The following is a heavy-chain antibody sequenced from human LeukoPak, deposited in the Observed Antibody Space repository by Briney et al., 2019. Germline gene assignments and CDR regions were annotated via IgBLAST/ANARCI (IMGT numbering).Heavy chain of an antibody. J-gene: IGHJ4*02. CDR3: VRDRQSGYEEIDY. V-gene: IGHV3-33*01. CDR1: GFTFSSYG. Sequence: GRSLRLSCAASGFTFSSYGMHWVRQAPGKGLEWVAVIWYDGSNKYYADSVKGRFTISRDNSKNTLYLQMNSLRAEDTAVYYCVRDRQSGYEEIDYWGQGTLVTVSS. CDR2: IWYDGSNK. D-gene: IGHD5-12*01.